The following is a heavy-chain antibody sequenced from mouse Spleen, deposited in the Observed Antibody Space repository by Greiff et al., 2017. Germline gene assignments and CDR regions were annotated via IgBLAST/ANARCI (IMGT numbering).Heavy chain of an antibody. V-gene: IGHV3-6*01. D-gene: IGHD1-3*01. CDR3: ARDKERYFDV. Sequence: DVQLVESGPGLVKPSQSLSLTCSVTGYSITSGYYWNWIRQFPGNKLEWMGYISYDGSNNYNPSLKNRISITRDTSKNQFFLKLNSVTTEDTATYYCARDKERYFDVWGAGTTVTVSS. J-gene: IGHJ1*01. CDR1: GYSITSGYY. CDR2: ISYDGSN.